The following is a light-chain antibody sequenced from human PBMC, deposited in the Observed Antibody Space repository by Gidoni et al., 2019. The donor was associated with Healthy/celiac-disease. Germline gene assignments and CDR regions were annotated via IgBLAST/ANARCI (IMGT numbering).Light chain of an antibody. Sequence: DIQMTQSPSSLSASVGDRVTITCRASQSISSYLNWYQQKPGKAPKLLIYAASSLQSGVPSRFSGSGSGTDFTLTISSLQPEDFATYYCQQTYNTPLTLXGXTKVEIK. J-gene: IGKJ4*01. CDR1: QSISSY. CDR2: AAS. V-gene: IGKV1-39*01. CDR3: QQTYNTPLT.